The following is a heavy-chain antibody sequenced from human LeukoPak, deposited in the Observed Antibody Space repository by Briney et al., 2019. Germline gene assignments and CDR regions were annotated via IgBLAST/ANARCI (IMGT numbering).Heavy chain of an antibody. J-gene: IGHJ5*02. CDR2: IWYDGSNK. CDR3: ARDGAQAGFDP. V-gene: IGHV3-33*01. D-gene: IGHD3-16*01. CDR1: GFTFSSYG. Sequence: GSLRLSCAASGFTFSSYGMHWVRQAPGKGLEWVAVIWYDGSNKYYADSVKGRFTISRDNSKNTLYLQMSSLRAEDTAVYYCARDGAQAGFDPWGQGTLVTVSS.